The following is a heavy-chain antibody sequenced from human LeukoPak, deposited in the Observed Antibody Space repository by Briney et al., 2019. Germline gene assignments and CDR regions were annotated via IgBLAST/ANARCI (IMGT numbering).Heavy chain of an antibody. Sequence: PGGSLRLSCTASEFIFRTYVMTWFRQAPGKGLEWVSTISGSADSTYYADSVKGRFTISRDNAKNTLYLQMNSLKNDDTAVYYCAKDRVWNSLDSWGQGTLVTVSS. D-gene: IGHD1-7*01. CDR3: AKDRVWNSLDS. J-gene: IGHJ4*02. CDR1: EFIFRTYV. V-gene: IGHV3-23*01. CDR2: ISGSADST.